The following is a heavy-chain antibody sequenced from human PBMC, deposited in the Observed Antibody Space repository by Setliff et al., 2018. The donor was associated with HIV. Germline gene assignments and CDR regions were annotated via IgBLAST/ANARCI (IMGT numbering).Heavy chain of an antibody. J-gene: IGHJ3*01. D-gene: IGHD3-22*01. CDR2: IIPIFGTP. CDR1: GGTFRSNA. CDR3: ARHAGYYDSSGYWYDAFDP. V-gene: IGHV1-69*13. Sequence: GASVKVSCKASGGTFRSNAISWLRQAPGQGLECMGGIIPIFGTPNYAQKFQGRLTITADESTDTAYMELSSLRSEDTAVYYCARHAGYYDSSGYWYDAFDPWGQGTMVTVSS.